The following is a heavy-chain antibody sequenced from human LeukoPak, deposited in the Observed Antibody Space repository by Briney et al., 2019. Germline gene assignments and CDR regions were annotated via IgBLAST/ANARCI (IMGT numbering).Heavy chain of an antibody. J-gene: IGHJ4*02. D-gene: IGHD1-1*01. Sequence: GGSLRLSCAASGFTFSSYEMNWVRQAPGKGLEWVSYISSSGSTIYYADSVEGRFTISRDNAKNSLYLQMNSLRAEDTAVYYCARGETSDTRHLDYWGQGTLVTVSS. CDR1: GFTFSSYE. CDR2: ISSSGSTI. V-gene: IGHV3-48*03. CDR3: ARGETSDTRHLDY.